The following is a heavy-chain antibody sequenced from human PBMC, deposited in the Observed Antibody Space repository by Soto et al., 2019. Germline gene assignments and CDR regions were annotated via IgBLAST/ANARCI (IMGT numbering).Heavy chain of an antibody. CDR1: GITFNNYW. CDR2: IRGFSPYT. V-gene: IGHV3-21*01. D-gene: IGHD2-15*01. CDR3: ARDRGYDAHDYYYNAMDV. J-gene: IGHJ6*02. Sequence: PGGSLRLSCAVSGITFNNYWMHWIRQTPGKGLVWVSAIRGFSPYTFYADSVKGRFTISRDNAKNSLYLQMNSLRAEDTAVYYCARDRGYDAHDYYYNAMDVWGQGTMVTVSS.